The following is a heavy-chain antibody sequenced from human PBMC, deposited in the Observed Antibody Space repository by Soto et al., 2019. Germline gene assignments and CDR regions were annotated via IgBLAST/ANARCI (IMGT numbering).Heavy chain of an antibody. Sequence: PGGSLRLSCAASGFTFSRYWMRWVRQAPGKGLVWVSRINSYGSSTDYADSVKGRFTISRDNAKNTLYLQMNSLRVEDTAVYYCARGWIGDLNDAFDIWGQGTMVTVSS. J-gene: IGHJ3*02. CDR3: ARGWIGDLNDAFDI. D-gene: IGHD2-2*03. CDR1: GFTFSRYW. V-gene: IGHV3-74*01. CDR2: INSYGSST.